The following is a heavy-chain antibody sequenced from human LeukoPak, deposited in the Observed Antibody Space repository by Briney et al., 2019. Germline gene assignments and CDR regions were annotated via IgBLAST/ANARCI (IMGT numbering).Heavy chain of an antibody. V-gene: IGHV3-20*04. CDR2: INWNGGST. Sequence: GGSLRLSCAASGFTFDDYGMSWVCQAPGKGLEWVSGINWNGGSTGYADSVKGRFTISRDNAKNTLYLQMNSLRAEDTAVYYCARPHYYYYYYMDVWGKGTTVTVSS. CDR1: GFTFDDYG. J-gene: IGHJ6*03. CDR3: ARPHYYYYYYMDV.